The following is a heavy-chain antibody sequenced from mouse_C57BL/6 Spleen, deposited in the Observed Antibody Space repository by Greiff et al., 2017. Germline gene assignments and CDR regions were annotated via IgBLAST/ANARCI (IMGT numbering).Heavy chain of an antibody. J-gene: IGHJ4*01. Sequence: QVQLQQPGAELVKPGASVKLSCKASGYTFTSYWLNWVKQRPGQGLEWIGMIHPTSGSTNYNEKFKSKATLTVDKSSSTAYMQLRSRTSEDSAVYDCATDCICYDSYAMDYWGQGTSVTVSS. D-gene: IGHD2-12*01. CDR3: ATDCICYDSYAMDY. V-gene: IGHV1-64*01. CDR1: GYTFTSYW. CDR2: IHPTSGST.